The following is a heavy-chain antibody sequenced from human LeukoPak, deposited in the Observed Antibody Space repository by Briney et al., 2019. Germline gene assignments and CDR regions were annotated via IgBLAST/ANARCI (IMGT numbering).Heavy chain of an antibody. J-gene: IGHJ5*02. D-gene: IGHD4-23*01. V-gene: IGHV1-69*05. CDR3: AREGYVTRYNTHWFDP. Sequence: SVKVSCKASGGTFSSYAISWVRQAPGQGLEWMGRIIPIFGTANYAQKFQGRVTITTDESMSTAYMELSSLRSEDTAVYYCAREGYVTRYNTHWFDPWGQGTLVTVSS. CDR1: GGTFSSYA. CDR2: IIPIFGTA.